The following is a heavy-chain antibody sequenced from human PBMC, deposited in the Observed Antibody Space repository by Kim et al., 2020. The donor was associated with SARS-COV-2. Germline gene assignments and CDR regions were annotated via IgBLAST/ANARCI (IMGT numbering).Heavy chain of an antibody. CDR2: IYYSGST. Sequence: SETLSLTCTVSGGSISSYYWSWIRQPPGKGLEWIGYIYYSGSTNYNPSLKSRVTISVDTSKNQFSLKLSSVTAADTAVYYCARSPRGGFDYWGQGTLVTVSS. CDR1: GGSISSYY. J-gene: IGHJ4*02. D-gene: IGHD3-16*01. CDR3: ARSPRGGFDY. V-gene: IGHV4-59*01.